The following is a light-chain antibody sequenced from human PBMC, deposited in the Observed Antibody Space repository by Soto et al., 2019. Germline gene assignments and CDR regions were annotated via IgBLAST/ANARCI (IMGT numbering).Light chain of an antibody. CDR1: QSINNF. J-gene: IGKJ4*01. V-gene: IGKV1-39*01. CDR2: GTS. Sequence: DIHMTQSPSSLSASVGDRVTITCRASQSINNFLNWYQQKPGQAPKLLIYGTSSLQSRVPSRFSGSRSGTDFILTISSLQPEDSATYYCQQSYSTPLTFGGGTKVQI. CDR3: QQSYSTPLT.